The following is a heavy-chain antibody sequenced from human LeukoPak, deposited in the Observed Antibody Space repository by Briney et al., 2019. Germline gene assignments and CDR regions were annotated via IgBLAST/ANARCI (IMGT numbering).Heavy chain of an antibody. Sequence: PGGSLRLSCAASGFTVSSNYMSWIRQPPGKGLEWIGEINHSGSTNYNPSLKSRVTISVDTSKNQFSLKLSSVTAADTAVYYCARGYIVLMVYAISDWFDPWGQGTLVTVSS. J-gene: IGHJ5*02. CDR3: ARGYIVLMVYAISDWFDP. CDR1: GFTVSSNY. D-gene: IGHD2-8*01. CDR2: INHSGST. V-gene: IGHV4-34*01.